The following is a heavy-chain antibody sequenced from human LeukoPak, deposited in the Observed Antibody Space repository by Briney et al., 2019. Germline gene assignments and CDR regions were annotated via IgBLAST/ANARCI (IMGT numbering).Heavy chain of an antibody. J-gene: IGHJ6*02. CDR2: ISYSGST. CDR3: AGSEAPITPPPYGMGV. V-gene: IGHV4-39*01. CDR1: GGSISSSSYY. Sequence: KTSETLSLTCTVSGGSISSSSYYWGWIRQPPGKELEWIGSISYSGSTYYNPSLKSRVTISVDTSKNQFSLKLSSVTAADTAVYYCAGSEAPITPPPYGMGVWGQGTKVTVSS. D-gene: IGHD3-10*01.